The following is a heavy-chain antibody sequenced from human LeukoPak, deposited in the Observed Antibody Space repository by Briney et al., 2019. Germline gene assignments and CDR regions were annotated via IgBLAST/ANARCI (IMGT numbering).Heavy chain of an antibody. CDR1: GFTFSSYA. Sequence: GGSLRLACAASGFTFSSYAMHWVRQAPGKGLEWVAVISYDGSNKYYADSVKGRFTISRDNSKNTLYLQMNSLRAEDTAVYYCARGTDIVVVPAYWGQGTLVTVSS. D-gene: IGHD2-2*01. CDR2: ISYDGSNK. V-gene: IGHV3-30-3*01. J-gene: IGHJ4*02. CDR3: ARGTDIVVVPAY.